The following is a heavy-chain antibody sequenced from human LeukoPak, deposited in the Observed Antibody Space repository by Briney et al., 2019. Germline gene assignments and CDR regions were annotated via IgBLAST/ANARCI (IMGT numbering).Heavy chain of an antibody. V-gene: IGHV1-2*02. CDR3: ATLTVTKMTEYFDL. Sequence: GASVKVSCKASGYTFTGYYMHWVRQAPGQGLEWMGWINPNSGGTNYAQKFQGRVTMTRDTSISTAYMELSRLRSDDTAVYYCATLTVTKMTEYFDLWGRGTLVTVSS. CDR1: GYTFTGYY. J-gene: IGHJ2*01. D-gene: IGHD4-17*01. CDR2: INPNSGGT.